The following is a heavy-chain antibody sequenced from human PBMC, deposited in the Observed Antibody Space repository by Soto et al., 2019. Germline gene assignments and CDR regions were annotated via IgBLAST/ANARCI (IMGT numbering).Heavy chain of an antibody. CDR2: INQDGSKK. CDR3: AKDPPSIHL. CDR1: GFSFGPYW. V-gene: IGHV3-7*01. D-gene: IGHD3-3*01. Sequence: PGGSLRLSCVASGFSFGPYWMTWVRQAPGKGLEWVANINQDGSKKFYVDSVTGRFSISRDNAKNSVYLQMTSLRVEDTALYYCAKDPPSIHLWGQGTMVTVSS. J-gene: IGHJ3*01.